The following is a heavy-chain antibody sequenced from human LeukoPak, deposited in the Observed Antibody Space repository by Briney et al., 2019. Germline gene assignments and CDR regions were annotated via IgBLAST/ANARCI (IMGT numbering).Heavy chain of an antibody. V-gene: IGHV4-59*01. Sequence: SETLSLTCTVSGGSISSYYWSWIRQPPGKGLEWIGYIYYIGSTNYNPSLKSRVTISVDTSKNQFSLNLTSVTAADTAVYYCARDLVSSGWPDWYFDLWGRGTLVTVSS. J-gene: IGHJ2*01. CDR2: IYYIGST. D-gene: IGHD6-19*01. CDR1: GGSISSYY. CDR3: ARDLVSSGWPDWYFDL.